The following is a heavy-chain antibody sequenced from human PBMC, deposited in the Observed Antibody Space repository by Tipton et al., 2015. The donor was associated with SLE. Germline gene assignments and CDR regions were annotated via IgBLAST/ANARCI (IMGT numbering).Heavy chain of an antibody. CDR3: ARTLGAIAHTVYDAFDI. J-gene: IGHJ3*02. Sequence: TLSLTCIVSGGSIKNHYWSWIRQAPGMGLEWIGYIYYSGGTNYNPSLKSRVTISVDTSKNQLSLKVTSVTAADTAVYYCARTLGAIAHTVYDAFDIWGQGKMVTVSS. CDR2: IYYSGGT. CDR1: GGSIKNHY. D-gene: IGHD1-26*01. V-gene: IGHV4-59*08.